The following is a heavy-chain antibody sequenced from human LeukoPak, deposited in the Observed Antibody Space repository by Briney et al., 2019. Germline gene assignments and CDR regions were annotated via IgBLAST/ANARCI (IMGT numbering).Heavy chain of an antibody. Sequence: GGSLRLSCAASGFTFSSHSMNWVRQAPGEGLEWVSYISSSSSTIYYADSVKGRFTISRDNAEKSLYLQMNSLRAEDTAVYYCARKIIGATRHYMDVWGKGTTVTVSS. CDR2: ISSSSSTI. D-gene: IGHD3-3*01. V-gene: IGHV3-48*01. J-gene: IGHJ6*03. CDR3: ARKIIGATRHYMDV. CDR1: GFTFSSHS.